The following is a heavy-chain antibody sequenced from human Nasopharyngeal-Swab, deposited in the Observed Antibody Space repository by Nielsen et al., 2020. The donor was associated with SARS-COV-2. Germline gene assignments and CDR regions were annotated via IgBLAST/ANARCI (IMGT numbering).Heavy chain of an antibody. CDR2: MYDNEYT. J-gene: IGHJ3*02. CDR1: GASMSGYS. Sequence: SETLSLTCTLSGASMSGYSWSWIRQPPGKGLEWIAFMYDNEYTNYNPSLRGRATISLDTSKNQFSLKVTSVTAADTAVYYCARENWQLANVFDIWGQGTMVTVSS. V-gene: IGHV4-59*01. D-gene: IGHD6-19*01. CDR3: ARENWQLANVFDI.